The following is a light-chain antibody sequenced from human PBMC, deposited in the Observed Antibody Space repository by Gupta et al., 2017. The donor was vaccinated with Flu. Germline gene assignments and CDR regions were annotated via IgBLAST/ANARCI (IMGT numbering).Light chain of an antibody. J-gene: IGLJ3*02. CDR2: EVS. Sequence: QSALTQPASVSGSPGQSITISCTGTSSDVGGYNYVSWYQQHPGKAPKLMIYEVSNRPSGVSNRFSSSKSGNTASLTISGLQAEDEAEYYCSSYTSSSTPWVFGGGTKLTVL. CDR1: SSDVGGYNY. CDR3: SSYTSSSTPWV. V-gene: IGLV2-14*01.